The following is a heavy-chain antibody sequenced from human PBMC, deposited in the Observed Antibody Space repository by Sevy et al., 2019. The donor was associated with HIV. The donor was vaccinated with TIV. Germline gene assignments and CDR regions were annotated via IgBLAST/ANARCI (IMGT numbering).Heavy chain of an antibody. CDR2: FDPDHGEP. D-gene: IGHD6-13*01. V-gene: IGHV1-24*01. CDR1: GDAIIDLF. Sequence: ASVKVSCKVSGDAIIDLFIHWLRQAPGKGLEWMGGFDPDHGEPNYAEAFQGRVTMTEDTSAKTAFMHLSNLRSGDTAVYYCARVSGDDYSRFNFWGQGTLVTVSS. J-gene: IGHJ4*02. CDR3: ARVSGDDYSRFNF.